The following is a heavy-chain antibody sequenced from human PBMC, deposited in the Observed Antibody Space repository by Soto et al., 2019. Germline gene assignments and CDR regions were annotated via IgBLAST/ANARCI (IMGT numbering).Heavy chain of an antibody. Sequence: DVQLVESGGGLVQPGRSLRLSCAASGFTFDDYAMHWVRQAPGKGLEWVSGISWNSGSIGYADSVKGRFTISRDNAKNSLYLQMNSLRAEDTALYYCAKAEITKAAPYYFDYWGQGTLVTVSS. D-gene: IGHD2-15*01. J-gene: IGHJ4*02. CDR1: GFTFDDYA. CDR2: ISWNSGSI. CDR3: AKAEITKAAPYYFDY. V-gene: IGHV3-9*01.